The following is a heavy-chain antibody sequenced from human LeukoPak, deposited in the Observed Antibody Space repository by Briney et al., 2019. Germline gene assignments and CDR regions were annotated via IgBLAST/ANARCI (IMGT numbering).Heavy chain of an antibody. D-gene: IGHD4-17*01. CDR3: ARFYGDYLNVVDY. V-gene: IGHV4-39*07. CDR1: GSYLSSYY. CDR2: IYYSGST. J-gene: IGHJ4*02. Sequence: SETLSLTCSASGSYLSSYYWGWIRQPPGKGLEWIGSIYYSGSTYYNPSLKSRVTISVDTSKNQFSLKLSSVTAADTAVYYCARFYGDYLNVVDYWGQGTLVTVSS.